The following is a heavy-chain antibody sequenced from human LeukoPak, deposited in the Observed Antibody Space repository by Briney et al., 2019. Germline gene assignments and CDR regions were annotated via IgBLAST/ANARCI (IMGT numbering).Heavy chain of an antibody. CDR3: ARLSPPIGSFCSGGTCYSGGFDP. V-gene: IGHV1-18*01. D-gene: IGHD2-15*01. CDR1: GYTFTSYG. CDR2: ITTYDGNT. J-gene: IGHJ5*02. Sequence: GASVKVSCKASGYTFTSYGITWVRQAPGQGLEWMGWITTYDGNTYYVQNFQGRVTMTADTSTSTAYMEVRSLRSDDTAVYYCARLSPPIGSFCSGGTCYSGGFDPWGQGTLVTVSS.